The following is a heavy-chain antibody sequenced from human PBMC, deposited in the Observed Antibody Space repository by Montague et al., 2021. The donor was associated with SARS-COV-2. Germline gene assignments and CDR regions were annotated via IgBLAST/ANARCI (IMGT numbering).Heavy chain of an antibody. D-gene: IGHD6-19*01. Sequence: TLSLTCSVYGASISSANDYWTWIRQPAGKGLEWIGNISTSGSSSYNPSLKSRVTIILDTSKQQFSLELTSVTAADTAVYYCARDRKGMTMAGRAYYYYYVDLWGKGTTVTVSS. CDR1: GASISSANDY. CDR3: ARDRKGMTMAGRAYYYYYVDL. V-gene: IGHV4-61*09. J-gene: IGHJ6*03. CDR2: ISTSGSS.